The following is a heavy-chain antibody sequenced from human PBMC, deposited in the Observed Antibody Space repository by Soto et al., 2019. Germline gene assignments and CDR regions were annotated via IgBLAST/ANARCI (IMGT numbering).Heavy chain of an antibody. D-gene: IGHD3-10*01. CDR3: AHSPYYGAGGHDY. CDR2: IYWDDDK. J-gene: IGHJ4*02. V-gene: IGHV2-5*02. CDR1: GFSLTTSGVG. Sequence: QITLKESGPTLVKPSQTLTLTCTFSGFSLTTSGVGVGWIRQPPGKALEWLGIIYWDDDKRFSPFLKSRLTITKDTSKNQVVLKMTNMDPVDTATYYCAHSPYYGAGGHDYWGQGTLVTVSS.